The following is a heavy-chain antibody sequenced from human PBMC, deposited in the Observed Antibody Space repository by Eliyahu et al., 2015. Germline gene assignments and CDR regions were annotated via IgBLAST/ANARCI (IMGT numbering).Heavy chain of an antibody. D-gene: IGHD4-17*01. CDR2: IWYDGSNK. Sequence: QVQLVESGGGVVQPGRSLRLXCAASGFTFSSYGMHWVRQAPGKGLGWVAVIWYDGSNKYYADSVKGRFTISRDNSKNTLYLQMNSLRAEDTAVYYCARDEDYGDYLTDYWGQGTLVTVSS. CDR3: ARDEDYGDYLTDY. CDR1: GFTFSSYG. V-gene: IGHV3-33*01. J-gene: IGHJ4*02.